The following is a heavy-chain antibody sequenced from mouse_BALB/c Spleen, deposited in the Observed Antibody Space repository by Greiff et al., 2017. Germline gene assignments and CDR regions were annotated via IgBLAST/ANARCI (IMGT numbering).Heavy chain of an antibody. J-gene: IGHJ2*01. V-gene: IGHV1-55*01. CDR1: GYNFTSYW. CDR2: IYPGSGST. Sequence: VQLQQPGAELVKPGTSVKLSCKASGYNFTSYWINWVKLRPGQGLEWIGDIYPGSGSTNYNEKFKSKATLTVDTSSSTAYMQLSSLASEDSALYYCARYYYGEDYWGQGTTLTVSS. D-gene: IGHD1-1*01. CDR3: ARYYYGEDY.